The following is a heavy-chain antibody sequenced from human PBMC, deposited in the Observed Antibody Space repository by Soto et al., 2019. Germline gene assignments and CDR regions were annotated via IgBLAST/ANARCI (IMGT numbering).Heavy chain of an antibody. CDR1: GFAFSNYA. J-gene: IGHJ4*02. CDR2: ISGAGTNT. V-gene: IGHV3-23*01. Sequence: EVQLLQSGGGLAQPGGSLRLSWAPSGFAFSNYAITWFRQARGKGLEGVSAISGAGTNTNYADSVKGRFTLSRDNSKNTVYLQLNSLRAEDTAVYYCAKRGEWQMYYFDYWGQGSLVTVSS. D-gene: IGHD3-10*01. CDR3: AKRGEWQMYYFDY.